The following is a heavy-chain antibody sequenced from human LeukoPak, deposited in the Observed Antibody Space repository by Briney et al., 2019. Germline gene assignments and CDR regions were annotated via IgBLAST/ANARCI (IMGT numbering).Heavy chain of an antibody. CDR1: GFTFSSYS. V-gene: IGHV3-7*01. CDR3: ARLITIFGVVQLDAFDI. J-gene: IGHJ3*02. Sequence: GGSLRLSCAASGFTFSSYSMNWVRQAPGKGLEWVANIKQDGSEKYYVDSVKGRFTISRDNAKNSLYLQMNSLRAEDTAVYYCARLITIFGVVQLDAFDIWGQGTMVTVSS. D-gene: IGHD3-3*01. CDR2: IKQDGSEK.